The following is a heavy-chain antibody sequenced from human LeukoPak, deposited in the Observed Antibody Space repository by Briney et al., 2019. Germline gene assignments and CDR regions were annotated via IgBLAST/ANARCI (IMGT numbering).Heavy chain of an antibody. CDR3: AGDKKVRGYYYYYGMDV. Sequence: SVKVSCKASGGTFSSYAISWVRQAPGQGLEWMGRIIPILGIANYAQKFQGRVTITADKSTSTAYMELSSLRSEDTAVYYCAGDKKVRGYYYYYGMDVWGQGTTVTVSS. CDR1: GGTFSSYA. CDR2: IIPILGIA. V-gene: IGHV1-69*04. J-gene: IGHJ6*02. D-gene: IGHD3-10*01.